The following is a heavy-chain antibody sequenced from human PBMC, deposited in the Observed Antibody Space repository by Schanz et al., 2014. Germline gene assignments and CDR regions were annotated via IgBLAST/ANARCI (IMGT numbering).Heavy chain of an antibody. CDR2: INSRSSYI. V-gene: IGHV3-21*02. D-gene: IGHD2-21*02. CDR1: GFTVSKNY. J-gene: IGHJ6*03. CDR3: ARPSDSSWYMDV. Sequence: EVQLVESGGGLVQPGGSLRLSCAASGFTVSKNYMSWVRQAPGKGLEWVSSINSRSSYISYADSVKGRFTISRDNAKNSLYLQMNSLRAEDTAVYYCARPSDSSWYMDVWGKGTTVTVSS.